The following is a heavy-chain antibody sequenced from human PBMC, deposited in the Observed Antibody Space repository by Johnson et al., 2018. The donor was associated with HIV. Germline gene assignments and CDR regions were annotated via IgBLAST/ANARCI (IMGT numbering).Heavy chain of an antibody. CDR2: IKEDGSEK. Sequence: AQLVESGGGLVQPGGSLRLSCAASGFTFSNYMSWVRQAPGRGLEWVANIKEDGSEKYYVDSVKGRFTISRENAKNTLYLQMNSLRAEDTAVYYCARDHGWAFGPDAFDIWGQGTMVTVSS. V-gene: IGHV3-7*01. J-gene: IGHJ3*02. D-gene: IGHD6-19*01. CDR1: GFTFSNY. CDR3: ARDHGWAFGPDAFDI.